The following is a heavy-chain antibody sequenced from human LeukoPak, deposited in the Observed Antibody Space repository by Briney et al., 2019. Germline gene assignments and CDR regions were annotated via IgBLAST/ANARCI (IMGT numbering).Heavy chain of an antibody. V-gene: IGHV5-51*01. Sequence: GESLKISCKGSGYTFVNYWIGWVRQMPRKGLEWMGLIYPGDSDDKYSPSFQGQVTISVDKSITTAYLQWSSLKASDTAMYYCARAYCTSVRCYKGFDSWGQGTLVTVSS. CDR2: IYPGDSDD. CDR1: GYTFVNYW. J-gene: IGHJ5*01. CDR3: ARAYCTSVRCYKGFDS. D-gene: IGHD2-2*02.